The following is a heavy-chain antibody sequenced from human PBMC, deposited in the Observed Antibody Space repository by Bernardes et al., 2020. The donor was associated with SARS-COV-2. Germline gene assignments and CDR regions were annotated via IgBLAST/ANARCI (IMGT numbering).Heavy chain of an antibody. V-gene: IGHV2-5*02. CDR3: AHWFGMITRPYVDP. Sequence: SGPTLVKPTQTLALTCTFSGFSLSTSGVGVGWIRQPPGKALEWLALIYWDDDKRYSPSLKSRLTITKDTSKNQVVLTMTNMDPVDTATYYCAHWFGMITRPYVDPRGQGTLVTVSS. CDR1: GFSLSTSGVG. J-gene: IGHJ5*02. CDR2: IYWDDDK. D-gene: IGHD3-16*01.